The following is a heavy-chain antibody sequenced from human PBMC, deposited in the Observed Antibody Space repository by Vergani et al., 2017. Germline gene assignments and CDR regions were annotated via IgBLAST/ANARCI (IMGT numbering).Heavy chain of an antibody. CDR2: ISSSSTYI. J-gene: IGHJ6*02. CDR1: GFTFSTHS. V-gene: IGHV3-21*01. CDR3: ARDVGNDYXSGTYGGDYYGMDG. Sequence: EVQLVESGGGLVKPGGSLRLSCAASGFTFSTHSMNWVRQAPGKGLEWVSSISSSSTYIYYADSVKGRFTISRDNANNSLYLQMNSLKAEDTAVYYCARDVGNDYXSGTYGGDYYGMDGWGQGTTVTVAS. D-gene: IGHD3-10*01.